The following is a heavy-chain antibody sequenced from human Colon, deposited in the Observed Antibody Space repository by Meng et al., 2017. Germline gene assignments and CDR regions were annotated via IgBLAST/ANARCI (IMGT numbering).Heavy chain of an antibody. D-gene: IGHD4-17*01. CDR1: GFTFSGSA. CDR2: IRSKANSYAT. V-gene: IGHV3-73*01. J-gene: IGHJ3*02. Sequence: GGSLRLSCAASGFTFSGSALHWVRQASGKGLEWVGRIRSKANSYATAYAASVKGRFTFSRDDSKNTAYLQMNSLQTEDTAVYYCTRLKYGDYTVAFDIWGQETMVTVSS. CDR3: TRLKYGDYTVAFDI.